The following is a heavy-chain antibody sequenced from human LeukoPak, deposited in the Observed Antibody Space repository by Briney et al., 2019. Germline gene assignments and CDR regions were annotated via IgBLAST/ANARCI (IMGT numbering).Heavy chain of an antibody. CDR3: ARDVGKDADAFDI. D-gene: IGHD3-10*01. CDR2: IYHSGST. J-gene: IGHJ3*02. CDR1: GGSISSYY. Sequence: PSETLFLTCTVSGGSISSYYWSWIRQPPGKGLEWIGYIYHSGSTYYNPSLKSRVTISVDRSKNQFSLKLSSVTAADAAVYYCARDVGKDADAFDIWGQGTMVTVSS. V-gene: IGHV4-59*12.